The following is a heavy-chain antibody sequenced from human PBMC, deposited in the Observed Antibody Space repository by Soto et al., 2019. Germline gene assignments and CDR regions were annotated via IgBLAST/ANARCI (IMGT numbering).Heavy chain of an antibody. D-gene: IGHD3-10*01. J-gene: IGHJ4*02. V-gene: IGHV3-33*01. CDR1: GFTFSSND. CDR3: ARDPYYYGSGSYYFDY. CDR2: IWYDGINK. Sequence: QVQLVESGGGVVQPGRSLRLSCAASGFTFSSNDMHWVRQAPGKGLEWVAFIWYDGINKYYADSVKGRFTISRDNSKNTLYLQMNSLRAEDTAVYYCARDPYYYGSGSYYFDYWGQGTLVTVSS.